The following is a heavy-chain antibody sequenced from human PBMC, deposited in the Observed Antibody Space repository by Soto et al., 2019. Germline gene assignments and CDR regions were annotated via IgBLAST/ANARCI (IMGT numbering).Heavy chain of an antibody. CDR1: GFTFSSYA. D-gene: IGHD3-3*01. CDR3: AKCRITIFAVVDHFDY. V-gene: IGHV3-23*01. CDR2: ISDNGGTT. J-gene: IGHJ4*02. Sequence: GGSLRLSCATSGFTFSSYAMTWVRQAPGKGLEWVSAISDNGGTTYYADSVKGRFTISRDNSKNTLYLQMNSLSAEDTAIYYCAKCRITIFAVVDHFDYWGLGTLVTVSS.